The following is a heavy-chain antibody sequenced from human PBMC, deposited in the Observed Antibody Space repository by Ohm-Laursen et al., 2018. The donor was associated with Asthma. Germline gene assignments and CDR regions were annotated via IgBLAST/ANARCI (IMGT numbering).Heavy chain of an antibody. Sequence: SLRLSCAASGFTFRSYAMHWVRQAPGKGLEWVAVGGSYYDGGLKYYADSVNGRFTVSRDDSKNILYLQMNSLRPDDTAVYYCARDVMEWYLPAFDFWGQGTLVTVSS. V-gene: IGHV3-30-3*01. J-gene: IGHJ4*02. CDR3: ARDVMEWYLPAFDF. CDR2: GGSYYDGGLK. CDR1: GFTFRSYA. D-gene: IGHD3-3*01.